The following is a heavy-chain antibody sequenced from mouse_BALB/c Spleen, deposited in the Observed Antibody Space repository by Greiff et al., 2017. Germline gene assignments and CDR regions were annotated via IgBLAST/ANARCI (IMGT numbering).Heavy chain of an antibody. V-gene: IGHV5-17*02. CDR3: ARSPYGNYVDY. D-gene: IGHD2-1*01. J-gene: IGHJ2*01. CDR1: GFTFSSFG. Sequence: EVQRVESGGGLVQPGGSRKLSCAASGFTFSSFGMHWVRQAPEKGLEWVAYISSGSSTIYYADTVKGRFTISRDNPKNTLFLQMTSLRSEDTAMYYCARSPYGNYVDYWGQGTTLTVSS. CDR2: ISSGSSTI.